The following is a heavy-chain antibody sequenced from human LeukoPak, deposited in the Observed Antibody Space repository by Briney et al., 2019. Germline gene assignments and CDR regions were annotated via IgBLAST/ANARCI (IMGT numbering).Heavy chain of an antibody. D-gene: IGHD6-13*01. CDR2: FYHSKST. CDR1: GYSISSDYY. CDR3: ARGRRGYSSSWYLKNWFDP. J-gene: IGHJ5*02. V-gene: IGHV4-38-2*02. Sequence: SETLSLTCTVSGYSISSDYYWGWIRQPPGKGLEWIGSFYHSKSTYYNPSLKSRATISVDTSKNQFSLKLSSVTAADTAVYYCARGRRGYSSSWYLKNWFDPWGQGTLVTVSS.